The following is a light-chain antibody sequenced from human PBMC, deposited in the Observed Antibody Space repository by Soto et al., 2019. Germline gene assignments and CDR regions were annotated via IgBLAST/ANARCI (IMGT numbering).Light chain of an antibody. CDR2: EVS. V-gene: IGLV2-14*01. Sequence: QSALTQPASVSGSPGQSIAISCTGTSSDVGGENYVSWYQHHPGKAPKLMIYEVSNRPSGVSDRFSGSRSGNTASLTISGLQAEDEGNYYCSSYTTGSTTVVLFGGGTKLTVL. J-gene: IGLJ2*01. CDR1: SSDVGGENY. CDR3: SSYTTGSTTVVL.